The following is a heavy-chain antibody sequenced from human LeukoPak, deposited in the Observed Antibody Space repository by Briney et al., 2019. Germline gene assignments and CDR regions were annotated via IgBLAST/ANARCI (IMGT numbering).Heavy chain of an antibody. CDR2: ISGSGGRT. V-gene: IGHV3-23*01. D-gene: IGHD3-22*01. CDR3: AKDPTMIVVVIPDY. J-gene: IGHJ4*02. Sequence: RRSLRLSCAASGFTFSSYAMSWVRPAPGKGLEWVSAISGSGGRTYYADSVRGRFTISRENSKNTLYLQMNSLRAEDTAVYYCAKDPTMIVVVIPDYWGQGTLVTVSS. CDR1: GFTFSSYA.